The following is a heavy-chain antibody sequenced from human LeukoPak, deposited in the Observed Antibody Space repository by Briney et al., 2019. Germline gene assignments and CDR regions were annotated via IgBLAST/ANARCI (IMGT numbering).Heavy chain of an antibody. J-gene: IGHJ5*02. Sequence: TGGCLRLSCAASGFTFSSYAMHWVRQAPGKGLEWVAVISYDGSNKYYADSVKGRFTISRDNSKNTLYLQMNSLRAEDTAVYYCARERQQLVHNWFDPWGQGTLVTVSS. V-gene: IGHV3-30*04. D-gene: IGHD6-13*01. CDR1: GFTFSSYA. CDR3: ARERQQLVHNWFDP. CDR2: ISYDGSNK.